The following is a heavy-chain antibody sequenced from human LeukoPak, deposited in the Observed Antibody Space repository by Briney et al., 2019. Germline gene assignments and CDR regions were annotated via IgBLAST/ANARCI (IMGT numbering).Heavy chain of an antibody. Sequence: SETLSLTCAVSGGSISSSNWWSWVRQPPGKGLEWIGEIYHSGSTNYNPSLKSRVTISVDKSKNQFSLKLSSVTAADTAVYYCARTGSSSLTARYYYYYMDVWGKGTTVTISS. J-gene: IGHJ6*03. D-gene: IGHD6-13*01. CDR3: ARTGSSSLTARYYYYYMDV. V-gene: IGHV4-4*02. CDR2: IYHSGST. CDR1: GGSISSSNW.